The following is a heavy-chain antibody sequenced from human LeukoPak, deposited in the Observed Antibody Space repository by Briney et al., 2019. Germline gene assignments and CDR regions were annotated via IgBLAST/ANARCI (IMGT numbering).Heavy chain of an antibody. CDR1: GYTFTGYY. J-gene: IGHJ4*02. CDR2: INPNSGGT. CDR3: ARQYYDFWSGYGY. V-gene: IGHV1-2*02. D-gene: IGHD3-3*01. Sequence: ASVKLSCKASGYTFTGYYMHRVRQAPGQGLEWMGWINPNSGGTNYEQKFQGRVSMTRDTYISTAYMELSRLRPDVTAVYFCARQYYDFWSGYGYWGQGTLVTVSS.